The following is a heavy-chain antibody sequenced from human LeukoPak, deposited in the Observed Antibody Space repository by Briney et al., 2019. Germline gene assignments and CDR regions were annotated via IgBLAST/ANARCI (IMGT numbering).Heavy chain of an antibody. V-gene: IGHV7-4-1*02. CDR1: GYTFTVYS. J-gene: IGHJ4*02. D-gene: IGHD3-16*01. Sequence: GASVKVSFKASGYTFTVYSINWLRQAPGQGLEWMGWITTSTGKPTYAQGFTGRFVFSLDTSVGTTYLHINSLKAEDTAVYYCARDASMINFDYWGQGSLVTVSS. CDR2: ITTSTGKP. CDR3: ARDASMINFDY.